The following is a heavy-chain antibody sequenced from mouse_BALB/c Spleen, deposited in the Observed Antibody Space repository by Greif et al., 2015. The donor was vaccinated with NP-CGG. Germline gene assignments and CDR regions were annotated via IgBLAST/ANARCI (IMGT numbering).Heavy chain of an antibody. CDR3: ARQGDGNLDC. D-gene: IGHD2-1*01. V-gene: IGHV4-1*02. Sequence: EVKLMESGGGLVQPGGSLKLSCAASGFDFSRYWMSWVRQAPGKGLEWIGEINPDSSTINYTPSLKDKFIISRDNAKNTLYLQMSKVRSEDTALYYCARQGDGNLDCWGQGTTLTVSS. CDR1: GFDFSRYW. CDR2: INPDSSTI. J-gene: IGHJ2*01.